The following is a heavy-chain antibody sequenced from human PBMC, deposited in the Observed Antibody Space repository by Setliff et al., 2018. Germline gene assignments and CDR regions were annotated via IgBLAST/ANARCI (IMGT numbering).Heavy chain of an antibody. CDR2: ISGGST. Sequence: PGGSLRLSCAASGFTVSSNEMSWVRQAPGKGLEWVSSISGGSTYYADSRKGRFTVSRDNSKNTLHLQMNSLRAEDTAVYYCAKDTGYYFDYWGQGALVTVSS. J-gene: IGHJ4*02. D-gene: IGHD4-4*01. CDR1: GFTVSSNE. V-gene: IGHV3-23*01. CDR3: AKDTGYYFDY.